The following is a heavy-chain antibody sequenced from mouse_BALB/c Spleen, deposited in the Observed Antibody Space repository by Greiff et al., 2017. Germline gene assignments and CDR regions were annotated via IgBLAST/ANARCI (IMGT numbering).Heavy chain of an antibody. V-gene: IGHV1S81*02. CDR1: GYTFTSYF. Sequence: QVQLQQSGAELVKPGASVKLSCKASGYTFTSYFMYWVKQRPGQGLEWIGEINPCNGGTNFNEKFKSKATLTVDKSSSTAYMQLSSLTSEDSAVYYCTRCYAMDYWGQGTSVTVSS. J-gene: IGHJ4*01. CDR2: INPCNGGT. CDR3: TRCYAMDY.